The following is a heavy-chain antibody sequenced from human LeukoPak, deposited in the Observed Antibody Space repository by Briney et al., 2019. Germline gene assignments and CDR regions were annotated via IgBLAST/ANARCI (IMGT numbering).Heavy chain of an antibody. J-gene: IGHJ4*02. V-gene: IGHV3-74*01. Sequence: RGGSLRLSCVTSGITFSNYYMHWVRQVPGPGLVWVSHVMREGSVRSYADSVKGGFTISRDNAKNTVYLQLNNLRAEDTAVYYCATDDYRGLGYWGQGTLVTVSS. D-gene: IGHD3-16*01. CDR3: ATDDYRGLGY. CDR2: VMREGSVR. CDR1: GITFSNYY.